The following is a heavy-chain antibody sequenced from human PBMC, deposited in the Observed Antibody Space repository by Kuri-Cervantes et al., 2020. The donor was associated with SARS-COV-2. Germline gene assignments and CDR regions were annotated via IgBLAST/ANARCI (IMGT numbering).Heavy chain of an antibody. J-gene: IGHJ3*02. CDR3: ARERGDGYNRDAFDI. Sequence: GSLRLSCTVSGGSISSSSYYWGWIRQPPGKGLEWIGSIYYSGSTYYNPSLKSRVTISVDTSKNQFSLKLSSVTAADTAVYYCARERGDGYNRDAFDIWGQGTMVPSPQ. CDR1: GGSISSSSYY. V-gene: IGHV4-39*02. CDR2: IYYSGST. D-gene: IGHD5-24*01.